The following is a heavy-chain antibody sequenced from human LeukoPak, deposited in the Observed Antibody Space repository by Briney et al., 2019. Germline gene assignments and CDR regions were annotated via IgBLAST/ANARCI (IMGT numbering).Heavy chain of an antibody. CDR1: GYTFTGYY. Sequence: GASVKVSCKASGYTFTGYYMHWVRQAPGQGLEWMGGVIPIFGTANYAQKFQGRVTITADKSTSTAYMELSSLRSEDTAVYYCARVNYYDSSGYIESHDYWGQGTLVTVSS. V-gene: IGHV1-69*06. D-gene: IGHD3-22*01. CDR3: ARVNYYDSSGYIESHDY. J-gene: IGHJ4*02. CDR2: VIPIFGTA.